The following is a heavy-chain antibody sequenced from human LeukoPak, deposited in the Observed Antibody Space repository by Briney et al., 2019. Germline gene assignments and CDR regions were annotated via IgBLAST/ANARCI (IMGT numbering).Heavy chain of an antibody. J-gene: IGHJ4*02. CDR2: INHSGST. Sequence: SETLSLTCAVYGGSFSGYYWSWIRQPPGKGLEWIGEINHSGSTNYNPSLKSRVTISADTSKNQFSLKLSSVTAADSAVYYCARLPGDRKMRFDYWGQGTLVTVSS. CDR1: GGSFSGYY. D-gene: IGHD7-27*01. CDR3: ARLPGDRKMRFDY. V-gene: IGHV4-34*01.